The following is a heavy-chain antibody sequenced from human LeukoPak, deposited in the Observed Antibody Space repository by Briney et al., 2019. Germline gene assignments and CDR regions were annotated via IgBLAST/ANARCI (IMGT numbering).Heavy chain of an antibody. CDR1: GYTLIELS. CDR2: FDPEDGET. D-gene: IGHD2/OR15-2a*01. Sequence: RASVKVSCKVSGYTLIELSMHWVRQAPGKGLEWMGGFDPEDGETIYAQKFQGRVTMTEDTSTDTAYMELSSLRSEDTAVYYCASISSHFLRPPYFAYWGQGTLVTVSS. CDR3: ASISSHFLRPPYFAY. V-gene: IGHV1-24*01. J-gene: IGHJ4*02.